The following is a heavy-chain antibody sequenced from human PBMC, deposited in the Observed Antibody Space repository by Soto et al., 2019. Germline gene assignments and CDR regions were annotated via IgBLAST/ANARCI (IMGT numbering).Heavy chain of an antibody. CDR1: GFTFSSYA. D-gene: IGHD3-10*01. Sequence: EGSLRLACAASGFTFSSYAMSWVRQAPGKGLEWVSAISGSGGSTYYADSVKGRFTISRDNSKNTLYLQMNSLRAEDTAVYYCAKAVEGLITMVRGVIGCAFDIWGQGTMVTVSS. CDR3: AKAVEGLITMVRGVIGCAFDI. V-gene: IGHV3-23*01. J-gene: IGHJ3*02. CDR2: ISGSGGST.